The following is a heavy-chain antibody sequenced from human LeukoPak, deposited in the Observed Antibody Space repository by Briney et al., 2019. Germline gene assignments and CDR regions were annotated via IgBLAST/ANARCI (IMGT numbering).Heavy chain of an antibody. J-gene: IGHJ4*02. Sequence: ASVKVSCKASGGTFSSYAISWVRQAPGQGLEWMGGIIPILGTANYAQKFQGRVTITTDESTSTAYMELSSLRSEDTAVYYCARVHGGNSGPFDYWGQGTLVTVSS. CDR3: ARVHGGNSGPFDY. V-gene: IGHV1-69*05. CDR1: GGTFSSYA. D-gene: IGHD4-23*01. CDR2: IIPILGTA.